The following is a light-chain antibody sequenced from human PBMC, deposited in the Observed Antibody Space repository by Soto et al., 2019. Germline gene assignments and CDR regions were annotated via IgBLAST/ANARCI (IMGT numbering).Light chain of an antibody. CDR1: QSVNSY. CDR3: QQRSNWLLT. CDR2: DKS. Sequence: EIVLTQSPATLSLSPGERATLSCRASQSVNSYLAWYQQKPGQAPRLLIYDKSNRDTGIPARFSGSGSATDFALTSSSLEPEDFSVYYCQQRSNWLLTFGGGTKVEIK. J-gene: IGKJ4*01. V-gene: IGKV3-11*01.